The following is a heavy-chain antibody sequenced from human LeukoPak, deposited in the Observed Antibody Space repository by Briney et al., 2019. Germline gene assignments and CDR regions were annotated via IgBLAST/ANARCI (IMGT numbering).Heavy chain of an antibody. CDR2: ISSSSSYI. CDR3: ARVTGQDIVVVVAASLGY. V-gene: IGHV3-21*01. J-gene: IGHJ4*02. CDR1: GFTFSSYS. D-gene: IGHD2-15*01. Sequence: PGGSPRLSCAASGFTFSSYSMNWVRQAPGKGLEWVSSISSSSSYIYYADSVKGRFTISRDNAKNSLYLQMNSLRAEDTAVYYCARVTGQDIVVVVAASLGYWGQGTLVTVSS.